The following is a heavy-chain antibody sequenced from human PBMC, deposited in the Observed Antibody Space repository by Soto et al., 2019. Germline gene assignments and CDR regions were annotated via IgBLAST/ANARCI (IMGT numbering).Heavy chain of an antibody. CDR2: ITGGGDIT. V-gene: IGHV3-23*01. CDR1: GIIFRNYA. D-gene: IGHD4-17*01. Sequence: EVQVLESGGGLEQPGGSLRLSCVASGIIFRNYAMIWVRQAPGVGLEWVSAITGGGDITYYADSVKGRFTISRDNYKSTLYLHMKNLRADDTAIYYCARDPNGDYVGAFDFWGQGIKVTVS. J-gene: IGHJ3*01. CDR3: ARDPNGDYVGAFDF.